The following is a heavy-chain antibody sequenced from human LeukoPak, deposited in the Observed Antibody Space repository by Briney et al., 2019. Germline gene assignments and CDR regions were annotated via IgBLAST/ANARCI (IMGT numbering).Heavy chain of an antibody. CDR1: GFTFSRHA. J-gene: IGHJ6*03. V-gene: IGHV3-30-3*01. D-gene: IGHD5-12*01. CDR3: ASSDSGYDGGGYYYYMDV. Sequence: GGSLRLSCAASGFTFSRHAMHWVRQAPGKGLEWVAVISYDGSNEYYADSVKGRFTISRDNAKNSLYLQMNSLRAEDTAVYYCASSDSGYDGGGYYYYMDVWGKGTTVTVSS. CDR2: ISYDGSNE.